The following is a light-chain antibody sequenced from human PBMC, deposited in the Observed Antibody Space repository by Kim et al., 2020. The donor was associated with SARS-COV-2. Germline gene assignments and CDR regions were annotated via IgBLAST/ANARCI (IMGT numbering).Light chain of an antibody. V-gene: IGKV3-15*01. CDR3: QQYNNWPLT. Sequence: SVSPGERATRSCSASQSVSSNLAWYQQKPGQAPRLLIYGASTRATGIPARFSGSGSGTEFTLTISSLQSEDFAVYYCQQYNNWPLTFGGGTKLEI. CDR2: GAS. J-gene: IGKJ4*01. CDR1: QSVSSN.